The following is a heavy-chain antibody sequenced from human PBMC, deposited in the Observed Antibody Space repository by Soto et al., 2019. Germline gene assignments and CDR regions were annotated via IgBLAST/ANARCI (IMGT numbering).Heavy chain of an antibody. Sequence: CLGLSCAVSGVPLTNYTMPWVLHDPGKGLEWVSSINWNGENVFYADSVKGRFTVSRDNAKNSLSLQMNSLRLEDTAFYYCTKGREAGPEAAHGIRGQGTLGTLSS. CDR1: GVPLTNYT. V-gene: IGHV3-9*01. CDR3: TKGREAGPEAAHGI. J-gene: IGHJ4*01. CDR2: INWNGENV. D-gene: IGHD3-10*01.